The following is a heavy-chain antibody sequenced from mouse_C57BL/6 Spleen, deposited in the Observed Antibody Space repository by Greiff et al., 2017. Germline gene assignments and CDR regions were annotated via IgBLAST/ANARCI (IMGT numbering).Heavy chain of an antibody. CDR1: GYSITSGYY. V-gene: IGHV3-6*01. CDR2: ISYDGSN. Sequence: EVKLMESGPGLVKPSQSLSLTCSVTGYSITSGYYWNWIRQFPGNKLEWMGYISYDGSNNYNPSLKNRISITRDTSKNQFFLTLNSVTTEDTATYYCARGNPYWYFDVWGTGTTVTVSS. D-gene: IGHD2-1*01. J-gene: IGHJ1*03. CDR3: ARGNPYWYFDV.